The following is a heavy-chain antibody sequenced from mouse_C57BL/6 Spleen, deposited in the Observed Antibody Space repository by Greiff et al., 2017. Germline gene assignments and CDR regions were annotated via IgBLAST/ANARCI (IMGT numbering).Heavy chain of an antibody. CDR1: GFTFSSYT. Sequence: DVKLEESGGGLVKPGGSLKLSCAASGFTFSSYTMSWVRQTPGKRLEWVATISGGGGDTYYPDSVKGRVTLSRDNAKNTLYLQMSSLRSEDTALYYCARHGDDYDRNWFDYWGQGTLVTVSA. CDR2: ISGGGGDT. CDR3: ARHGDDYDRNWFDY. D-gene: IGHD2-4*01. V-gene: IGHV5-9*01. J-gene: IGHJ3*01.